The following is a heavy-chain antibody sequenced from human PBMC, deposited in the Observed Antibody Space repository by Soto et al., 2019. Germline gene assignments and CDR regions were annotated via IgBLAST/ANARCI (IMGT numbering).Heavy chain of an antibody. Sequence: QVQLLQSGAEVKKPGSSVKVSCKASGGTFSSYAISWVRQAPGQGLEWMGGIIPIFGTANYAQKFQGRVTNTADESTSTAYMELSSLRSEDTAVYSCASSPNYYDSSGYSFQHWGQGTLVTVSS. CDR3: ASSPNYYDSSGYSFQH. CDR2: IIPIFGTA. D-gene: IGHD3-22*01. V-gene: IGHV1-69*12. J-gene: IGHJ1*01. CDR1: GGTFSSYA.